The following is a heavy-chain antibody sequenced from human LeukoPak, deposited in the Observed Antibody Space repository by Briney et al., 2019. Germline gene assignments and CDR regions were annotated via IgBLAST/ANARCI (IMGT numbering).Heavy chain of an antibody. D-gene: IGHD3-3*01. CDR1: GFTFSSYA. V-gene: IGHV3-30-3*01. CDR3: ARPQGIFQRYFQH. CDR2: ISYDGSNK. Sequence: GGSLRLSCAASGFTFSSYAMHWVRQAPGKGLEWVAVISYDGSNKYYADSVKGRFTISRDNSKNTLYLQMNSLRAEDTAVYYCARPQGIFQRYFQHWGQGTLVTVSS. J-gene: IGHJ1*01.